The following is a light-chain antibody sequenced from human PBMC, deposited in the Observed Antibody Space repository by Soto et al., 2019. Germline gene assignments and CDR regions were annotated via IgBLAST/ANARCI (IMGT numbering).Light chain of an antibody. Sequence: DIVMTQSPVSLPVTPGEPASITCRSSQSLLHSDGYNYLDWYLQKPGQSPQLLIYLGSNRASGVAGRFSGSGSSTDFTLKISRVEAEDVGVYYCMQALQTPLTFGGGTKVEIK. CDR3: MQALQTPLT. CDR2: LGS. V-gene: IGKV2-28*01. J-gene: IGKJ4*01. CDR1: QSLLHSDGYNY.